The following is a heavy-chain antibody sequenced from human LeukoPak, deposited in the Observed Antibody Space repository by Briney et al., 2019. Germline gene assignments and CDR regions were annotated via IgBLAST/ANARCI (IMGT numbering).Heavy chain of an antibody. CDR3: ATTPVDVDTAMVTDP. D-gene: IGHD5-18*01. CDR2: MWFGATT. V-gene: IGHV4-39*01. CDR1: GDSISSSNSY. J-gene: IGHJ5*02. Sequence: SETLSLTCTVSGDSISSSNSYWGWIRQPPGKGLEWIGSMWFGATTSYDPSLKSRVTISIDPSKNQFSLKLSSVTAADTAVYYCATTPVDVDTAMVTDPWGQGTLVTVSS.